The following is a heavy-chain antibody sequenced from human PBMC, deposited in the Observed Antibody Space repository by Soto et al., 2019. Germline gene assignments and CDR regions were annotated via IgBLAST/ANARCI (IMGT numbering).Heavy chain of an antibody. D-gene: IGHD1-26*01. CDR1: GYTFTGYY. CDR3: AKGGAIVAAGTRVYLYNAMDV. CDR2: INPNSGDT. Sequence: ASVKVSCKASGYTFTGYYVHRVRQAPGQGLEWMGWINPNSGDTYLAQRFQGRVTMHRDTSIGTAYMELRGLTSDDTAEYYCAKGGAIVAAGTRVYLYNAMDVWGQGTTVTVSS. J-gene: IGHJ6*02. V-gene: IGHV1-2*02.